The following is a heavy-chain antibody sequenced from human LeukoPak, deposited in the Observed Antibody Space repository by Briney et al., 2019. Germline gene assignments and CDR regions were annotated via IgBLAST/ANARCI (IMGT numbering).Heavy chain of an antibody. Sequence: GGSLRLSCAASGFTFSSYAMTWVRQAPGKGLEWVSAISGSSGSTYYADSVRGCFTISRDDSKTTLYLLMNSLRAEDTAVYFCAKASSGWSPPDYWGQGTLVTVSS. D-gene: IGHD6-19*01. CDR2: ISGSSGST. CDR3: AKASSGWSPPDY. J-gene: IGHJ4*02. V-gene: IGHV3-23*01. CDR1: GFTFSSYA.